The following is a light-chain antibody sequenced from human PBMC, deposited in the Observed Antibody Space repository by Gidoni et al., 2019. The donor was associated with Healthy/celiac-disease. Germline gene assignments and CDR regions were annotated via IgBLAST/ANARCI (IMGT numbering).Light chain of an antibody. V-gene: IGKV1-5*01. CDR1: QSLSSW. Sequence: IQMTQSPSTLSASVGDRVTITCRASQSLSSWLAWYQQKPGKAPKLLIYDASSLESGVPSRFSGSGSGTEFTLTISSLQPDDFATYYCQQYNSYGTFGQGTKVEIK. CDR2: DAS. J-gene: IGKJ1*01. CDR3: QQYNSYGT.